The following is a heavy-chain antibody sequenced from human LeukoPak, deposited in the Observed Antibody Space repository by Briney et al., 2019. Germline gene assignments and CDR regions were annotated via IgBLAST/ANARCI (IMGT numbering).Heavy chain of an antibody. Sequence: GGSLRLSCAASGFTFSSYAMSWVRQAPGKGLEWVSAISASGGSTYYADSVKGRFTISRDNSQNTLYLQVDSLRAEDTAVYYCAKGLVPAAIRVVDYWGQGTLVTVSS. J-gene: IGHJ4*02. V-gene: IGHV3-23*01. D-gene: IGHD2-2*01. CDR2: ISASGGST. CDR1: GFTFSSYA. CDR3: AKGLVPAAIRVVDY.